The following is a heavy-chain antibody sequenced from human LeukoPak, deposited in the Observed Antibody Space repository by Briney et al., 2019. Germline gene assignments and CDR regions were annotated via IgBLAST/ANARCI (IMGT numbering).Heavy chain of an antibody. CDR1: GYTFTSYG. CDR2: ISAYNGNT. J-gene: IGHJ4*02. CDR3: ARGLPPYYYDSSGYYYVY. V-gene: IGHV1-18*01. Sequence: ASVKVSCKASGYTFTSYGISWVRQAPGQGLEWMGWISAYNGNTNYAQKLQGRVTMTTDTSISTAYMELSSLRSEDTAVYYCARGLPPYYYDSSGYYYVYWGQGTLVTVSS. D-gene: IGHD3-22*01.